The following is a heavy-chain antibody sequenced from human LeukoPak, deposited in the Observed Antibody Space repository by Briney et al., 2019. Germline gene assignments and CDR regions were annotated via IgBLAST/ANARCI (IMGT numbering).Heavy chain of an antibody. CDR3: VKDPLDN. CDR1: GFSFNICA. V-gene: IGHV3-23*01. J-gene: IGHJ4*02. Sequence: GGSLRLSCVASGFSFNICAMIWVRQAPGKGLEWVSGISANGAKTYNGDNVKGRVIISRDNFKNTVYLHMNGLRAEDTAIYYCVKDPLDNWGQGTLVTVSS. CDR2: ISANGAKT.